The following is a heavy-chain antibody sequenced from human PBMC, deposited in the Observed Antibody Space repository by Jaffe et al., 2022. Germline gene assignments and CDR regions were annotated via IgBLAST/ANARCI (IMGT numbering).Heavy chain of an antibody. CDR2: INNDGTGT. CDR3: VRDTSIGDF. V-gene: IGHV3-74*01. D-gene: IGHD2-15*01. J-gene: IGHJ4*02. Sequence: EVQLVESGGGLVEPGGSLRLSCVASGFTFSSNWMYWVRQVPGKGLVWVSCINNDGTGTTYADSVKGRFTISRDNAKNTLYLQMNSLRAEDTAVYYCVRDTSIGDFWGQGTLVTVSS. CDR1: GFTFSSNW.